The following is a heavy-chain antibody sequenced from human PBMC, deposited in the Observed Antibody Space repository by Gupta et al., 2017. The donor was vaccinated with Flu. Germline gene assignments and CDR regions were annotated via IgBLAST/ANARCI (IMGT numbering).Heavy chain of an antibody. CDR3: ASAILVPPSAIHDAFDM. J-gene: IGHJ3*02. V-gene: IGHV4-31*02. CDR2: IFHTGDT. Sequence: PGKGLEWIGYIFHTGDTFYNPSLESRPIISIDTSKNQFSLKLRSMTAAVTAMYFCASAILVPPSAIHDAFDMWGQGTLVTVSS. D-gene: IGHD2-2*01.